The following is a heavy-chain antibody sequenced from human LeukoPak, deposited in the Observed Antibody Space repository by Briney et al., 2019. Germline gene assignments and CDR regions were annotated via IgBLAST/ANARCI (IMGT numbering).Heavy chain of an antibody. Sequence: SVKVSCKASGGTFSSYAISWVRQAPGQGLEWMGRIIPILGIANYAQKFQGRVTITADKSTSTAYMELSRLRSDDTAVYYCGIQLWLLGLSWGQGTLVTVSS. CDR3: GIQLWLLGLS. D-gene: IGHD5-18*01. J-gene: IGHJ4*02. CDR1: GGTFSSYA. V-gene: IGHV1-69*04. CDR2: IIPILGIA.